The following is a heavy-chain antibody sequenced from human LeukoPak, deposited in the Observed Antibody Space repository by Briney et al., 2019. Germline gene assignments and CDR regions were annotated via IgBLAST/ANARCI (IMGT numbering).Heavy chain of an antibody. CDR1: GGSFSGYY. CDR2: INHSGST. D-gene: IGHD3-3*01. CDR3: ARGFVYDFWSGLLALDV. J-gene: IGHJ6*04. Sequence: SETVSLTCAVYGGSFSGYYWSWIRQPPGKGLEWIGEINHSGSTNYNPSLKSRVTISVDTSKNQFSLKLSSVTAADTAVYYCARGFVYDFWSGLLALDVWGKGTTVTVSS. V-gene: IGHV4-34*01.